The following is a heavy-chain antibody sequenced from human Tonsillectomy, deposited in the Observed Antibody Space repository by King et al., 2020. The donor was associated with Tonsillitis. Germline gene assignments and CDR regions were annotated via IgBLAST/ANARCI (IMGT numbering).Heavy chain of an antibody. Sequence: QLQESGPGLVKPSETLSLTCTVSGGSISSSSYYWGWIRQPPGKGLEWIGSIYYSGSTYYNPSPKSRVTISVNTSKNPSSLKLSSVTAADTAVYYCARKPTDYGDYYYFDYWGQGTLVTVSS. CDR3: ARKPTDYGDYYYFDY. V-gene: IGHV4-39*01. CDR2: IYYSGST. J-gene: IGHJ4*02. D-gene: IGHD4-17*01. CDR1: GGSISSSSYY.